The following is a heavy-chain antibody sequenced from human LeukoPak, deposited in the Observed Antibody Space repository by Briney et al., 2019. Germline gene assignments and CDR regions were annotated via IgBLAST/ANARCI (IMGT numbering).Heavy chain of an antibody. CDR1: GYTFTSYY. CDR2: INPSGGST. V-gene: IGHV1-46*01. D-gene: IGHD3-22*01. J-gene: IGHJ4*02. CDR3: ARGTMIGNFDY. Sequence: ASVKVSCKASGYTFTSYYMHWVRQAPGQGLEWMGIINPSGGSTSYAQKFQGRVTMTRDTSTSTAYMELGSLRSDDTAVYYCARGTMIGNFDYWGQGTLVTVSS.